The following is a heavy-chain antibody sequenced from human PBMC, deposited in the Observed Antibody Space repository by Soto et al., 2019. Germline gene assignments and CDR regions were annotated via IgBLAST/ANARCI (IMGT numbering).Heavy chain of an antibody. J-gene: IGHJ4*02. CDR2: VIPFLDIT. V-gene: IGHV1-69*02. CDR3: ARDRDNSNWPNFDS. D-gene: IGHD6-13*01. Sequence: QVQLVQSGSEVKKPGSSVRVSCKASGGTFSIYTISWVRQAPGQGLEWMGRVIPFLDITSYSQRFQGRVTITADKSTTTAYMELSSLRSEATAVYYCARDRDNSNWPNFDSWGQGTLVTVSS. CDR1: GGTFSIYT.